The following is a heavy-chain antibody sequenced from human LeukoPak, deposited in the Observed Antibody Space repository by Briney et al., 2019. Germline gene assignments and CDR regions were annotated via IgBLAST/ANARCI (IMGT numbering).Heavy chain of an antibody. V-gene: IGHV3-48*01. Sequence: GGSLRLSCAASGFTFSSYSMDWARQAPGKGLEWVSYISSSSSTIYYADSVKGRFTISRDNAKSSLYLQMNSLRAEDTAVYYCARLYSSSSFDYWGQGTLVTVSS. CDR1: GFTFSSYS. D-gene: IGHD6-13*01. CDR2: ISSSSSTI. J-gene: IGHJ4*02. CDR3: ARLYSSSSFDY.